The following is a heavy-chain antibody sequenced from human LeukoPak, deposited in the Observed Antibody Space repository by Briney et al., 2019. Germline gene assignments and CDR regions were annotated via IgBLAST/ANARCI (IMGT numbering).Heavy chain of an antibody. CDR1: GGSISSYY. D-gene: IGHD3-3*01. J-gene: IGHJ4*02. CDR3: ARGLTILAIDY. CDR2: IYYSGST. V-gene: IGHV4-59*01. Sequence: PSETLSLTCTVSGGSISSYYWSWIRQPPGKGLEWIGYIYYSGSTNYNPSLKSRVTISVDTSKSQFSLKLSSVTAADTAVYYCARGLTILAIDYWGQGTLVTVSS.